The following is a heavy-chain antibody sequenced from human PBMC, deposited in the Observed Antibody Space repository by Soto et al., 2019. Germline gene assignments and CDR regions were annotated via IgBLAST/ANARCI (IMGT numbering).Heavy chain of an antibody. V-gene: IGHV5-51*01. CDR3: ARVRKVTTSPNTKFPLYGMDV. J-gene: IGHJ6*02. D-gene: IGHD4-17*01. CDR2: IYPGDSDT. CDR1: GYIFTNYW. Sequence: HGESLKISCKGSGYIFTNYWLGWVRQMPGKGLEWMGLIYPGDSDTRYSPAFQGQVTISADKSISTAYLQWNNLEASDTAIYYCARVRKVTTSPNTKFPLYGMDVWGQGTTVTVSS.